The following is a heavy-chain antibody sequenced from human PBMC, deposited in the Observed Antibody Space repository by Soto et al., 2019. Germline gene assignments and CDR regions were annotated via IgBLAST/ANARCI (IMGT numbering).Heavy chain of an antibody. CDR2: IIPIFGTA. D-gene: IGHD3-10*01. Sequence: ASVKVSCKASGGTFSSYAISWVRQAPGQGLEWMGGIIPIFGTANYAQKFQGRVTITADESTSTAYMELSSLRSEDTAVYYCARPMTYYYGSGSQYYYDGMEVLGQESTVTISS. CDR1: GGTFSSYA. J-gene: IGHJ6*02. V-gene: IGHV1-69*13. CDR3: ARPMTYYYGSGSQYYYDGMEV.